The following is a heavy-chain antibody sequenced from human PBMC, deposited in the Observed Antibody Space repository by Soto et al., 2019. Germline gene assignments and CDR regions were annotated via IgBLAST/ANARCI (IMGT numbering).Heavy chain of an antibody. Sequence: QVQLVQSGAEVKKPGASVKVSCKASGYTFTSYDINWVRQATGQGLEWMGWMNPKSGNTGYAQKFQGRVTMTRNTSISTAYMELSSLRSEDTAVYYCARRVTYDMGMDVWGKGTTVTVSS. V-gene: IGHV1-8*01. D-gene: IGHD3-9*01. CDR2: MNPKSGNT. CDR3: ARRVTYDMGMDV. CDR1: GYTFTSYD. J-gene: IGHJ6*03.